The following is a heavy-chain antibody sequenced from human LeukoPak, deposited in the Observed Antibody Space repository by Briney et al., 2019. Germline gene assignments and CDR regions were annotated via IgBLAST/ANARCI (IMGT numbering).Heavy chain of an antibody. CDR2: MSYDGSDK. D-gene: IGHD2-2*02. J-gene: IGHJ6*03. CDR3: AKGFCSSTTCYTYYYYFMDV. V-gene: IGHV3-30-3*01. Sequence: PGRSLRLSCAASGFTFSTYAMHWVRQAPGEGLEWVAVMSYDGSDKIYADSVKGRFTISRDNSKNTLYLQMNSLRAEDTALYYCAKGFCSSTTCYTYYYYFMDVWGKGTTVTVSS. CDR1: GFTFSTYA.